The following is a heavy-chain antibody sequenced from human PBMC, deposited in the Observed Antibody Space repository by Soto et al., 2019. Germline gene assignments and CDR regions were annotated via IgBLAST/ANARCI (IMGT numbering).Heavy chain of an antibody. Sequence: EVQLLESGGGLVQPGGSLRLSCAASGLTFRSYAMSWVRQAPGKVLEWVSAISGSGGSTYYADSVKGRFTISRDNSKNTLYLQINSLRAEDTAVYYCAKTSNNYYHYYDMDVWGQGTTVSVSS. D-gene: IGHD4-4*01. CDR2: ISGSGGST. CDR1: GLTFRSYA. V-gene: IGHV3-23*01. CDR3: AKTSNNYYHYYDMDV. J-gene: IGHJ6*02.